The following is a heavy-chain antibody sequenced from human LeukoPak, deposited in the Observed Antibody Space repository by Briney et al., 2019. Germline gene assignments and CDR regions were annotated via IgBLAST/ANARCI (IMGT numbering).Heavy chain of an antibody. V-gene: IGHV5-51*01. J-gene: IGHJ3*02. Sequence: GESLKISCKGSRYSFTSYWIGWVRQMPGKGLEWMGIIYPGDSDTRYSPSFQGQVTISADRSISTAYLQWSSLKASDTAMYYCARHKWELLRTDAFDIWGQGTMVTVSS. CDR3: ARHKWELLRTDAFDI. CDR1: RYSFTSYW. D-gene: IGHD1-26*01. CDR2: IYPGDSDT.